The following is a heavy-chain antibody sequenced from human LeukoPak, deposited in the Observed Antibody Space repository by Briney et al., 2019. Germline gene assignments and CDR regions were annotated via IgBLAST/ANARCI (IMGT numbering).Heavy chain of an antibody. J-gene: IGHJ6*03. CDR3: ASGPAVYYYYYMDV. CDR1: GGSISSYY. Sequence: PSETLSLTCSVSGGSISSYYWSWIRQPAGKGLEWIGRIYTSGSTNYNPSLKSRVTISVDTSKNQFSLKLSSVTAADTAVYYCASGPAVYYYYYMDVWGKGTTVTVSS. CDR2: IYTSGST. V-gene: IGHV4-4*07. D-gene: IGHD6-19*01.